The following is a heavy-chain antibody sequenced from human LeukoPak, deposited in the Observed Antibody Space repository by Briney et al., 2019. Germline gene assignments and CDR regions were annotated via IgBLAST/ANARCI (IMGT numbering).Heavy chain of an antibody. D-gene: IGHD3-3*01. CDR3: ARHGGITIFGVAQPGGAFDT. CDR2: IIPIFGSA. J-gene: IGHJ3*02. V-gene: IGHV1-69*05. Sequence: SVKVSCKSSGGTFSSYAVSWVRQAPGQGLEWMGEIIPIFGSANYAQKFQGRVTITTDESTSTAYMELSSLTSEDTAVYYCARHGGITIFGVAQPGGAFDTWGQGTMVTVSS. CDR1: GGTFSSYA.